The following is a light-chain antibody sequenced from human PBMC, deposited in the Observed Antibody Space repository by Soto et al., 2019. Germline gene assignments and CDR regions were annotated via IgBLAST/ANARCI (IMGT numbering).Light chain of an antibody. V-gene: IGKV3-11*01. J-gene: IGKJ1*01. CDR3: QQRSSSPPWT. CDR1: QSVSSY. Sequence: EIVLTQSPATLSLSPGERATLSCRASQSVSSYLAWYQQKPGQAPRLLIYDASNRATGIPARFSGSGSGTDFTLTISSLEPEDFAVYYCQQRSSSPPWTFGQGTKVEIK. CDR2: DAS.